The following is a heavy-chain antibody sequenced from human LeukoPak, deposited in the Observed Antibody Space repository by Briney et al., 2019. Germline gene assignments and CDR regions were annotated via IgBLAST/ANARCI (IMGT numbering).Heavy chain of an antibody. CDR2: IYTSGST. CDR1: GGSISSYY. V-gene: IGHV4-4*07. Sequence: SETLSLTCTVSGGSISSYYWSWIRQPAGKGLEWIGRIYTSGSTNYNPSLKSRVTMSVDTSKNQFSLKLSSVTAADTAVYYCARVEEGYGSGRRENFYYYYMDVWGKGTTVTISS. D-gene: IGHD3-10*01. CDR3: ARVEEGYGSGRRENFYYYYMDV. J-gene: IGHJ6*03.